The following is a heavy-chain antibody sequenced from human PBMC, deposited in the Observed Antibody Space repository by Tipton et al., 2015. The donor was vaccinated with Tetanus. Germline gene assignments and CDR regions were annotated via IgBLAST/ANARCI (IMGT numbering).Heavy chain of an antibody. CDR1: GYTFTSYA. Sequence: QVQLVQSGAEVKKPGASVKVSCKASGYTFTSYAMHWVRQAPGQRLEWIGWINAGNGNTKYSQKFQGRVTITRDTSASTAYMELSSLRSEDTAVYYCARVGIVGAAYWDYFDYWGQGTLVAVSS. CDR2: INAGNGNT. J-gene: IGHJ4*02. V-gene: IGHV1-3*01. D-gene: IGHD1-26*01. CDR3: ARVGIVGAAYWDYFDY.